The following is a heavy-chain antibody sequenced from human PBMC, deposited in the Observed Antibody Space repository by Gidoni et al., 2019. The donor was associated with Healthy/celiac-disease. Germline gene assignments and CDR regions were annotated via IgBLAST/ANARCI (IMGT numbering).Heavy chain of an antibody. CDR3: ARDGIVVVPAATFPSDYYGMDV. J-gene: IGHJ6*02. CDR1: GVTFSSYA. D-gene: IGHD2-2*01. V-gene: IGHV3-30-3*01. CDR2: ISYDGSNK. Sequence: QVQLVESGGGVVQPGRSLRLSCAASGVTFSSYAMHWVRQAPGKGLEWVAVISYDGSNKYYADSVKGRFTISRDNSKNTLYLQMNSLRAEDTAVYYCARDGIVVVPAATFPSDYYGMDVWGQGTTVTVSS.